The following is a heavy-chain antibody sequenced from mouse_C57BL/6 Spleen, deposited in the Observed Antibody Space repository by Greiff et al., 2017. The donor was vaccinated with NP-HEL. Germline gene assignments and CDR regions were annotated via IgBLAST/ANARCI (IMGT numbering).Heavy chain of an antibody. V-gene: IGHV1-80*01. Sequence: QVHVQQSGAELVKPGASVKMSCKASGYTFTSYWMNWVKQRPGKGLEWIGKIYPGDGDTNYNGKFKGKATLTADKSSSTAYMQLSSLTSEDSAVYFCTRDCLGYWGQGTTLTVSS. CDR3: TRDCLGY. CDR1: GYTFTSYW. J-gene: IGHJ2*01. CDR2: IYPGDGDT.